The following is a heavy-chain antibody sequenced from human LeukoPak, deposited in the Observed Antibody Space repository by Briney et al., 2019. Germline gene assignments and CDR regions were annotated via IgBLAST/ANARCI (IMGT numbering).Heavy chain of an antibody. CDR1: GFTFSSYE. Sequence: PGGSLRLSCATSGFTFSSYEMNWVRQAPGKGLEWVSYISSSGSTIYYADSVKGRFTISRDDAKNSLYLQMNSLRVEDTAVYYCARTGHSSGWSAYFDYWGQGTLVTVSS. CDR2: ISSSGSTI. V-gene: IGHV3-48*03. D-gene: IGHD6-19*01. J-gene: IGHJ4*02. CDR3: ARTGHSSGWSAYFDY.